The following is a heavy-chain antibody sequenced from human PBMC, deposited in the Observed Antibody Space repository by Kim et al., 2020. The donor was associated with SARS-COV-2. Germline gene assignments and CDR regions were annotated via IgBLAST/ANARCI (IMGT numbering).Heavy chain of an antibody. CDR1: GGSISSYY. Sequence: SETLSLTCTVSGGSISSYYWSWIRQPPGKGLEWIGYIYYSGSTNYNPSLKSRVTISVDTSKNQFSLKLSSVTAADTAVYYCAREAGGVTTTYWYFDLWGRGTLVTVSS. D-gene: IGHD3-22*01. CDR2: IYYSGST. J-gene: IGHJ2*01. CDR3: AREAGGVTTTYWYFDL. V-gene: IGHV4-59*13.